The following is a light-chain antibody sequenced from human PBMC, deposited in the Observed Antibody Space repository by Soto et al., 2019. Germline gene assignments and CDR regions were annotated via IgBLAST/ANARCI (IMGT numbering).Light chain of an antibody. CDR2: WSS. Sequence: DIVMTQSPDSLAVSLGERATINCKSSQSVLYSSNNKNYFAWYQQKPGQPPKLLIYWSSTRESGVPDRFSGSGSGTDFTLTISSLQAEDVAVYYCQQYYSSPSFGPGTKVDIK. CDR3: QQYYSSPS. J-gene: IGKJ3*01. V-gene: IGKV4-1*01. CDR1: QSVLYSSNNKNY.